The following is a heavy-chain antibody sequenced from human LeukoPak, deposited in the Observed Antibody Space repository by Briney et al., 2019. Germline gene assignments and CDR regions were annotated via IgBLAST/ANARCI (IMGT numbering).Heavy chain of an antibody. J-gene: IGHJ4*02. V-gene: IGHV3-15*01. CDR1: GFTFISSW. CDR2: IRSTPDGVAT. D-gene: IGHD2-2*03. Sequence: GRSLRLSCAASGFTFISSWMTWVRQAPGKVLEWVGRIRSTPDGVATDYAAPVKGRCTISRDDSKNTLYLQMSSLRTEDTAVYYCATDLHFGYCTATSCANYWGQGTLVTVSS. CDR3: ATDLHFGYCTATSCANY.